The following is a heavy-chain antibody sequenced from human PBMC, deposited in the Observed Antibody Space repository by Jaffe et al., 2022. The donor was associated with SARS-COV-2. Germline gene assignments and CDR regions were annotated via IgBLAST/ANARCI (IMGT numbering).Heavy chain of an antibody. J-gene: IGHJ4*02. D-gene: IGHD3-22*01. CDR2: ISGGGEST. Sequence: EVQLLESGGGLVQPGGSLRLSCAASGFTFGGYAMGWVRQAPGKGLEWVSSISGGGESTYYADSVKGRFTISRDFFKNTLHLQMNGLRADDTALYYCARQDKIHFDSAGYYPYYFDYWGQGALVTVSS. V-gene: IGHV3-23*01. CDR3: ARQDKIHFDSAGYYPYYFDY. CDR1: GFTFGGYA.